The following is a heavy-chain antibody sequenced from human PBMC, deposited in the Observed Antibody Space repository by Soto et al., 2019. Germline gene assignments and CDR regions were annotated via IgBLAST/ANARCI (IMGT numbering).Heavy chain of an antibody. CDR1: GDSISSNSAA. CDR2: TYYRSKWYN. D-gene: IGHD3-22*01. Sequence: SQSLSLTCAIAGDSISSNSAAWNWIRQYPSRGLEWLGRTYYRSKWYNDYAVSVKSRITINPDTSKNQFSLQLNSVTPEDTAVYYCAIASGLNYYDTYARAFDIWGQGTMVTVSS. J-gene: IGHJ3*02. CDR3: AIASGLNYYDTYARAFDI. V-gene: IGHV6-1*01.